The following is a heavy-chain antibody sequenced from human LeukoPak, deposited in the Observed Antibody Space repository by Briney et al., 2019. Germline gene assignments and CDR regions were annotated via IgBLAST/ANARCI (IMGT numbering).Heavy chain of an antibody. J-gene: IGHJ4*02. CDR3: VKDLGGNYDY. D-gene: IGHD1-7*01. CDR1: GFTFSSYW. Sequence: GESLRLSCAASGFTFSSYWIHWVRQVPGKGLVWVSRIDYDGSITNYADSVKGRFTISRDNARNTLYLQMNSLRVHDTAVYYCVKDLGGNYDYWGQGTLVTVSS. CDR2: IDYDGSIT. V-gene: IGHV3-74*01.